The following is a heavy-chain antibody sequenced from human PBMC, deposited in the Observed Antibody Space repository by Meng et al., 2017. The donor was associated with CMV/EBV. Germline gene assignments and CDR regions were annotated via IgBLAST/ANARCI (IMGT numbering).Heavy chain of an antibody. CDR1: GYTFTGYY. CDR2: INPNSGGT. V-gene: IGHV1-2*02. D-gene: IGHD4-11*01. CDR3: ARGPLGEYSNYDAP. J-gene: IGHJ5*02. Sequence: QGRPVQLGAGVKKPGASVKVSCKASGYTFTGYYMHWVRQAPGQGLEWMGWINPNSGGTNYAQKFQGRVTMTRDTSISTAYMELSRLRSDDTAVYYCARGPLGEYSNYDAPWGQGTLVTASS.